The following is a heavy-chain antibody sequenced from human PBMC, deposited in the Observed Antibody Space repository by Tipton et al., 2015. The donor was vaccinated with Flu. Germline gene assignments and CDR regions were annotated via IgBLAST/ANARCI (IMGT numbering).Heavy chain of an antibody. CDR1: GFRFSDYY. CDR3: AKVIPDLLACLDS. Sequence: QLVQSGGGLVKPGGSLRLSCAASGFRFSDYYMSWIRRAPGKGLEWVSHISGSDNIINYADSVKGRFTISRDNSKNMLYLQMNSLRADDTAVYSCAKVIPDLLACLDSWGQGTLVTVSS. CDR2: ISGSDNII. V-gene: IGHV3-11*01. D-gene: IGHD2-15*01. J-gene: IGHJ4*02.